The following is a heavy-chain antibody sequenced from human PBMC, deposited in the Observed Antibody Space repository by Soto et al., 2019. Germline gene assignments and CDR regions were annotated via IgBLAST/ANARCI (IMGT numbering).Heavy chain of an antibody. CDR2: IYYSGST. V-gene: IGHV4-30-4*01. Sequence: QVQLQESGPGLVKPSQTLSLTCTVSGGSISSGDYYWSWIRQPPGKGLEWIGYIYYSGSTYYNPSLKSRVTISVDTSKNQFSLKLSSVTAADTAVYYCASVVPAAMRSPPEGGMDVWGQGTTVTVSS. CDR1: GGSISSGDYY. CDR3: ASVVPAAMRSPPEGGMDV. J-gene: IGHJ6*02. D-gene: IGHD2-2*01.